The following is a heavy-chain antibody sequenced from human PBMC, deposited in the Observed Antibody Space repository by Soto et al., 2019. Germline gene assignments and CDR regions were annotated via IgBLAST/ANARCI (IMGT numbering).Heavy chain of an antibody. Sequence: TSETLSLTCAVYGGSFSGCYWTWIRQPPGTGLEWIGEINHSGSTNYNPSLKSRVTISVDTSKNQFSLKLTSVTAADTAVYYCARDKITGLFDYWGQGTLVTVSS. D-gene: IGHD2-8*02. J-gene: IGHJ4*02. CDR2: INHSGST. V-gene: IGHV4-34*01. CDR3: ARDKITGLFDY. CDR1: GGSFSGCY.